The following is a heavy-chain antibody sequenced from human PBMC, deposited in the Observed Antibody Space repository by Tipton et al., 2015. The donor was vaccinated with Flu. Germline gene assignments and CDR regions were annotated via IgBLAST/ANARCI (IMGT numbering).Heavy chain of an antibody. CDR2: INPNSGGT. Sequence: QVQLVQSGAEVKKPGASVKVSCKASGYTFTGYYMPWVRQAPGQGLEWMGWINPNSGGTNYAQKFQGRVTMTRDTSISTAYMELSRLRSDDTAVYYCARRPNYYGSGSYYFDYWGQGTLVTVSS. V-gene: IGHV1-2*02. D-gene: IGHD3-10*01. CDR3: ARRPNYYGSGSYYFDY. CDR1: GYTFTGYY. J-gene: IGHJ4*02.